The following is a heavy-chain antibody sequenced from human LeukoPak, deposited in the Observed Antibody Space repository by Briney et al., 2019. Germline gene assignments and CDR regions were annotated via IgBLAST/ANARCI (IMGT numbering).Heavy chain of an antibody. D-gene: IGHD3-22*01. CDR3: ARDRGYYDSPYYFDY. CDR1: GGSISSYY. Sequence: SETLSLTCTVSGGSISSYYWSWIRQPAGKGLEWIGRIYTSGSTNYNPSLKSRVTISVDKSKNQFSLKLSSVTAAGTAVYYCARDRGYYDSPYYFDYWGQGTLVTVSS. CDR2: IYTSGST. V-gene: IGHV4-4*07. J-gene: IGHJ4*02.